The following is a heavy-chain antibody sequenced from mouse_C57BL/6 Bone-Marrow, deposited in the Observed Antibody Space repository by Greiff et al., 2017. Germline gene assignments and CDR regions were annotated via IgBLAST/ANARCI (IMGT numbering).Heavy chain of an antibody. V-gene: IGHV1-39*01. D-gene: IGHD1-1*01. Sequence: VQLQQSGPELVKPGASVKISCKASGYSFTDYWMNWVKQSNGKSLEWIGEINPNYGTTSYNQKFKGKATLTADKSSSTAYMQLSSLPSEDSAVKYCARRGVLRSYWYCDVWGTGTTVTVSS. CDR3: ARRGVLRSYWYCDV. J-gene: IGHJ1*03. CDR1: GYSFTDYW. CDR2: INPNYGTT.